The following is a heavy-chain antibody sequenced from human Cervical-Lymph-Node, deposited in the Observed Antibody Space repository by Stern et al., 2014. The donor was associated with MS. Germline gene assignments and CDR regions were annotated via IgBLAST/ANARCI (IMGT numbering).Heavy chain of an antibody. Sequence: VQLEESGPRLVKPSQTLSLTCTVSGGSVSSGRSYWSWIRQPAGKGLEWIGRLYSSDVFNYNPSLKSRVSLSVDASKNQFSLKVTSVTAADTAVYYCARIRTYYFDQWGQGILVTVSS. CDR2: LYSSDVF. CDR1: GGSVSSGRSY. CDR3: ARIRTYYFDQ. J-gene: IGHJ4*02. V-gene: IGHV4-61*02.